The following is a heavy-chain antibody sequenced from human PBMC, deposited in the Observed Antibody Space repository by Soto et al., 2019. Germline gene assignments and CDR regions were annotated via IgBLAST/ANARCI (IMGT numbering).Heavy chain of an antibody. CDR2: INSGSTSV. J-gene: IGHJ4*02. V-gene: IGHV3-48*01. CDR3: GSSASPDAY. D-gene: IGHD3-22*01. Sequence: EVQVVESGGGLVQPGGSLRLSCVASGFIFNSYSMNWVRQAPGKGLEWISYINSGSTSVFYADSVKGRFTIARDNAKNSLYLQMNSLRAEDTAVYYCGSSASPDAYWGQGTLVTVSS. CDR1: GFIFNSYS.